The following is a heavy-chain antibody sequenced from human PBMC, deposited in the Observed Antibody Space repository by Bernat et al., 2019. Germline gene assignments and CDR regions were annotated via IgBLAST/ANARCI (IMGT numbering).Heavy chain of an antibody. CDR1: GFTFDDYA. D-gene: IGHD6-13*01. CDR2: INSDGSST. V-gene: IGHV3-9*01. Sequence: EVQLVESGGGLVQPGRSLRLSCAASGFTFDDYAMHWVRQAPGKGLEWVSRINSDGSSTSYADSVKGRFTISRDNAKNTLYLQMNSLRAEDTAVYYCARDIAAAGTIYYYYGMDVWGQGTTVTVSS. CDR3: ARDIAAAGTIYYYYGMDV. J-gene: IGHJ6*02.